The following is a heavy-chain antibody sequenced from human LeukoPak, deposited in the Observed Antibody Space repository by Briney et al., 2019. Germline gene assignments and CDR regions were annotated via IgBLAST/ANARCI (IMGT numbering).Heavy chain of an antibody. Sequence: GGSLRHSCAASGFTFSSYEMNWVRQAPGKGLEWVSYISSSGSTIYYADSAKGRFTISRDNAKNSLYLQMNSLRAEDTAVYYCAELGTTMIGGVWGKGTTVTISS. CDR1: GFTFSSYE. J-gene: IGHJ6*04. V-gene: IGHV3-48*03. CDR3: AELGTTMIGGV. CDR2: ISSSGSTI. D-gene: IGHD3-10*02.